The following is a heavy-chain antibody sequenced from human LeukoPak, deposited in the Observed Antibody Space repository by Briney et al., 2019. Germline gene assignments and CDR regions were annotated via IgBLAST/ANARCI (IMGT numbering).Heavy chain of an antibody. J-gene: IGHJ4*02. CDR2: IRYSGRT. CDR1: DGSINSDF. Sequence: SETLSLTCTASDGSINSDFWTWIRQPPGKGLEWIGYIRYSGRTSYNPSLKSRVTISIDTSKNLFSLKLRSVTTADTAVYYCARVGGSGSYTSHYFDYWGQGTLVTVSS. D-gene: IGHD3-10*01. CDR3: ARVGGSGSYTSHYFDY. V-gene: IGHV4-59*01.